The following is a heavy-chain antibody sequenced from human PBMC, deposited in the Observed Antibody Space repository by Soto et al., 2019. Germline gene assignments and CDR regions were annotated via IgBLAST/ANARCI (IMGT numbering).Heavy chain of an antibody. V-gene: IGHV3-23*01. CDR3: AKVTKRAAAGRYEYYKYGMDV. CDR2: IGGSGGSS. Sequence: PGGSLRLSCAAAGFAFSTYAMTWVRQAPGKGLKWVSVIGGSGGSSYYAASVKGRFTISRDNSKNTLFLQMNGLRAEDTAVYYCAKVTKRAAAGRYEYYKYGMDVWGQGTTVTVSS. CDR1: GFAFSTYA. D-gene: IGHD6-13*01. J-gene: IGHJ6*02.